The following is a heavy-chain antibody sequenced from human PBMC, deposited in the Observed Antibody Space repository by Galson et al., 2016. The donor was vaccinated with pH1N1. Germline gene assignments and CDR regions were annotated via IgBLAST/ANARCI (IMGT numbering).Heavy chain of an antibody. CDR1: GYTFTTSY. CDR3: TRDLGRLRDY. D-gene: IGHD1-26*01. Sequence: SVKVSCKASGYTFTTSYIHWVRQAPGQGLEWTGVIDPSGGGVTYSQKFQGRGTMTRDTSTSTVYMELSSLKSDDTAVYYCTRDLGRLRDYWGQGTLVTVSS. J-gene: IGHJ4*02. V-gene: IGHV1-46*03. CDR2: IDPSGGGV.